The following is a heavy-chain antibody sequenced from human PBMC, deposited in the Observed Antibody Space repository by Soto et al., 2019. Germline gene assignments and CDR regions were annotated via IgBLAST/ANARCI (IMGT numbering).Heavy chain of an antibody. CDR2: MSGSGGST. D-gene: IGHD6-25*01. Sequence: PGGSLRLSCAASGFTFSSYAMSWVRQAPGKGLEWVSAMSGSGGSTYYADSVKGRFTISIANSKNTLYLQMNSLRAEDTAVYYCAKDKRHSSQLQHWGQGTLVTVSS. J-gene: IGHJ1*01. V-gene: IGHV3-23*01. CDR1: GFTFSSYA. CDR3: AKDKRHSSQLQH.